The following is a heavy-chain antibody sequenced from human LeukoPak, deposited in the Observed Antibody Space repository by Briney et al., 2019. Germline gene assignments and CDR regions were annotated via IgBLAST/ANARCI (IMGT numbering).Heavy chain of an antibody. CDR2: IIPIFGTA. D-gene: IGHD4-17*01. CDR1: GGTFSSYA. V-gene: IGHV1-69*13. CDR3: ARDRATYGDYVPYDAFDI. J-gene: IGHJ3*02. Sequence: SVKVSCTASGGTFSSYAISWVRQAPGQGLGWMGGIIPIFGTANYAQKFQGRVTITADESTSTAYMELSSLRSEDTAVYYCARDRATYGDYVPYDAFDIWGQGTMVTVSS.